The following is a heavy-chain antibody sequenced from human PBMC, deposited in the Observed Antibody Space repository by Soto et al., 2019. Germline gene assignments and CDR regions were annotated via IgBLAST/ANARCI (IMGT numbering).Heavy chain of an antibody. D-gene: IGHD3-10*01. CDR1: GFAFSRYD. V-gene: IGHV3-13*05. J-gene: IGHJ4*02. CDR2: IGTAGDP. Sequence: XVSLRLSCAATGFAFSRYDMHWVRQGIGKGLEWVSGIGTAGDPSSPGSVKGRFTISRDNAKNSLYLQMNDLRAGDTAVYYCARGAFFGSGSQTFDSWGQGTLVTVSS. CDR3: ARGAFFGSGSQTFDS.